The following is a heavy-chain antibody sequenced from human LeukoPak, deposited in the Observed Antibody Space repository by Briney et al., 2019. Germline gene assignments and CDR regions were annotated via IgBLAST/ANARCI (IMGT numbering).Heavy chain of an antibody. J-gene: IGHJ6*02. CDR1: GGSISSSNW. CDR2: IYHSGST. CDR3: ARDPDGGYSYYYGMDV. D-gene: IGHD3-10*01. Sequence: SDTLSLTCAVSGGSISSSNWWSWVRQPPGKGLEWIGEIYHSGSTNYNPSLKSRVTISVDKSKNQFSLKLSSVTAADTAVYYCARDPDGGYSYYYGMDVWGQGTTVTVSS. V-gene: IGHV4-4*02.